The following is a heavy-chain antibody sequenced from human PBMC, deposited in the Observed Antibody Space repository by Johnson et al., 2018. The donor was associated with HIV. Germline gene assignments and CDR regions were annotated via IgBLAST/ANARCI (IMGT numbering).Heavy chain of an antibody. J-gene: IGHJ3*02. CDR2: IKQDGSEK. CDR3: ARERYTTCLYSGSYGAFDM. CDR1: GFTFSSYW. V-gene: IGHV3-7*05. D-gene: IGHD1-26*01. Sequence: EMQWGEDGGGGGKNGGFMRIFCAASGFTFSSYWMSWVRQAPGKGLEWVANIKQDGSEKYYVDSVKGRFTISRDNAKNSLYLQMNSLRAEDKAVYYCARERYTTCLYSGSYGAFDMWGQGTMVTVSS.